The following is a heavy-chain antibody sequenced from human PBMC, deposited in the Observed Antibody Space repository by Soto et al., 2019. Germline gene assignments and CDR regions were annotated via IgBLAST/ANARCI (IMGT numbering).Heavy chain of an antibody. J-gene: IGHJ4*02. V-gene: IGHV3-23*01. CDR3: AKAQLVGANQYYFDY. D-gene: IGHD1-26*01. CDR1: GFTFSSYA. Sequence: EVQLLESGGGLVQPGGSLRLSCAASGFTFSSYAMSWVRQAPGKGLEWVSAISGSGGSTYYADSVKGRFTISRDNSKNTPNLQTDSLRAEDTAVYYCAKAQLVGANQYYFDYWGQGTLVTVSS. CDR2: ISGSGGST.